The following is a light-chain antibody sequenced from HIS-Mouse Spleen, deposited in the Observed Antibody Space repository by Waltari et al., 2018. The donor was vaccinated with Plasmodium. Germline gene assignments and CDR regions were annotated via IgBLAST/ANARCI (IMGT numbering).Light chain of an antibody. CDR3: QQNYSYPYT. CDR2: AAS. CDR1: PGISSY. J-gene: IGKJ2*01. Sequence: AIRMNQSPSSFSASTGDRVTITCRASPGISSYLACDKQKTRKAPMSLIYAASTLQSGVPSSVSGHGSGTGFTRTISCLQSEDVSTYYCQQNYSYPYTFGQGTKLEIK. V-gene: IGKV1-8*01.